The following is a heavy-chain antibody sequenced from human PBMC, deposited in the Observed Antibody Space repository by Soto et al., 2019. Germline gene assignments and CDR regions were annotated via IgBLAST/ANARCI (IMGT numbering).Heavy chain of an antibody. CDR1: GGSISSSSYY. CDR2: IYYSGST. Sequence: SETLSLTCTVSGGSISSSSYYWGWIRQPPGKGLEWIGSIYYSGSTYYNPSLKSRVTISVDTSKNQFSLKLSSVTAADTAVYYCAITPSRDDAFDIWGQGTMVTVSS. V-gene: IGHV4-39*01. CDR3: AITPSRDDAFDI. J-gene: IGHJ3*02.